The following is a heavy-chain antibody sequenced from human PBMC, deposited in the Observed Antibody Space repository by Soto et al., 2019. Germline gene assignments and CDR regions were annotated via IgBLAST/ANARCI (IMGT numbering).Heavy chain of an antibody. CDR2: ISIHNGNT. D-gene: IGHD5-12*01. CDR1: GYTFNTYG. Sequence: QAQLLQSGGELKKSGASVKVSCKASGYTFNTYGISWVRQAPGQGLEWMAWISIHNGNTNFAQKFHSQDTLTTDQSQSTDNMELTSLRSYDTSVYYFARMTTVDNSYSYIDVLGKWTTVTVSS. V-gene: IGHV1-18*04. J-gene: IGHJ6*03. CDR3: ARMTTVDNSYSYIDV.